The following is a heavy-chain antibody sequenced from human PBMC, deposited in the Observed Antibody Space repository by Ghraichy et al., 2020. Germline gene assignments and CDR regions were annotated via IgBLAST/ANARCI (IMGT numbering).Heavy chain of an antibody. CDR1: GFTFSEYV. CDR3: AKGIAPGTTTISYYYNGMDV. J-gene: IGHJ6*02. Sequence: GGSLRLSCVGSGFTFSEYVLSWVRQAPGKGLEWVSGISGSGGDTYYPDSVKGRFTISRDNSKNTLYLQMNNLRAEDTALYYCAKGIAPGTTTISYYYNGMDVWSQGTTVTVSS. V-gene: IGHV3-23*01. CDR2: ISGSGGDT. D-gene: IGHD6-13*01.